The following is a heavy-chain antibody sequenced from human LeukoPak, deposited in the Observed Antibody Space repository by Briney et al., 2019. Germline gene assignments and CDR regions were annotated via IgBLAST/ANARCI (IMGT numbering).Heavy chain of an antibody. V-gene: IGHV3-23*01. D-gene: IGHD3-9*01. Sequence: GGSLRLSCAASGFTSSSYAMSWVRQAPRKGLGWVSVVSGSGSSTDYADSVKGRFTISRDNSKNTLYLQMSSLSAEDTAVYYCAKMNVLTGYYTPNFDFWGQGTLVTVSS. CDR2: VSGSGSST. CDR3: AKMNVLTGYYTPNFDF. CDR1: GFTSSSYA. J-gene: IGHJ4*02.